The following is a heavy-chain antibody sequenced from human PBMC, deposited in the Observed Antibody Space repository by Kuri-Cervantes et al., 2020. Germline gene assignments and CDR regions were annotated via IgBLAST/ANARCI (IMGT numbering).Heavy chain of an antibody. V-gene: IGHV3-53*01. Sequence: GGSLRLSCAASGFTVSSDYMTWVRQAPGKGLEWASVIYTGGGTYYADSVKGRFTISRDNSKNTVYLQMNNLRAEDTAVYYCAKGPSDSHYWGFDPWGQGALVTVSS. D-gene: IGHD5-12*01. CDR3: AKGPSDSHYWGFDP. J-gene: IGHJ5*02. CDR1: GFTVSSDY. CDR2: IYTGGGT.